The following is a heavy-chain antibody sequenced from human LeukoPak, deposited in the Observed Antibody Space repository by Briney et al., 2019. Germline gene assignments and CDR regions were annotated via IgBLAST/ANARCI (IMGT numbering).Heavy chain of an antibody. CDR1: GFTFSSYS. D-gene: IGHD6-13*01. CDR2: ISSSSYI. CDR3: ARVLSSSWYVGAFDI. V-gene: IGHV3-21*01. J-gene: IGHJ3*02. Sequence: GGSLRLSCAASGFTFSSYSMNWVRQAPGKGLEWVSSISSSSYIYYADSVKGRFTISRDNAKNSLYLQMNSLRAEDTAVYYCARVLSSSWYVGAFDIWGQGTMVTVSS.